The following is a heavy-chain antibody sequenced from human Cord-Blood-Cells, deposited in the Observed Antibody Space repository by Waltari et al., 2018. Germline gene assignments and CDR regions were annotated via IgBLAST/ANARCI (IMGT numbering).Heavy chain of an antibody. Sequence: QVQLVQSGAEVKKPGASVKVSCKVSGYTLTELSMHWVRQAPGKGLEWMGGVDPEEGETIYAQKVQGRVTMTEDTSTDTADMELSSLRSEDTAVYYCATRHEGVIDAFDIWGQGTMVTVSS. CDR2: VDPEEGET. V-gene: IGHV1-24*01. J-gene: IGHJ3*02. D-gene: IGHD3-22*01. CDR1: GYTLTELS. CDR3: ATRHEGVIDAFDI.